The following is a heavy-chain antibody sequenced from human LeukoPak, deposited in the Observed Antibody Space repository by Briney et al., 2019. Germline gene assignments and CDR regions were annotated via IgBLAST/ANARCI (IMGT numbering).Heavy chain of an antibody. D-gene: IGHD3-3*01. CDR1: GYTFTSYD. Sequence: ASVKVSCKASGYTFTSYDINWVRQATGQGLEWMGWMNPNSGNTGYAQKFQGRVTMTRNTSISTAYMELSSLRSEDTAVYYCARGPPYYDFWSDRYFDCWGQGTLVTVSS. CDR3: ARGPPYYDFWSDRYFDC. V-gene: IGHV1-8*01. J-gene: IGHJ4*02. CDR2: MNPNSGNT.